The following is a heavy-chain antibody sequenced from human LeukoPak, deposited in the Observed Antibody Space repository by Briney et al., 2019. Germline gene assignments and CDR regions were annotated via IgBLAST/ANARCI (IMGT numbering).Heavy chain of an antibody. CDR2: INPNSGGT. CDR3: ARSKAWELPNAFDI. J-gene: IGHJ3*02. CDR1: GYTFTGYY. D-gene: IGHD1-26*01. V-gene: IGHV1-2*06. Sequence: GASVKVSCKASGYTFTGYYMHWLRQAPGQGLEWMGRINPNSGGTNYAQKFQGRVTITRDTSISTAYMELSRLRSDDTAVYYCARSKAWELPNAFDIWGQGTMVTVSS.